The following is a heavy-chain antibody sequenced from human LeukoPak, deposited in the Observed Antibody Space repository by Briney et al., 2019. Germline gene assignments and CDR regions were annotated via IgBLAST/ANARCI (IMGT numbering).Heavy chain of an antibody. CDR1: GYTFTNYY. Sequence: ASVKVSCKASGYTFTNYYMHWVRQAPGQGLEWMGVIDPSASSTTYAQKFQGRVTMTRDTATSTVYMELSSLRSEDTAVYYCARAHYASSNIKVPFDVWGKGTTVTVSS. V-gene: IGHV1-46*01. CDR3: ARAHYASSNIKVPFDV. CDR2: IDPSASST. D-gene: IGHD3-22*01. J-gene: IGHJ6*04.